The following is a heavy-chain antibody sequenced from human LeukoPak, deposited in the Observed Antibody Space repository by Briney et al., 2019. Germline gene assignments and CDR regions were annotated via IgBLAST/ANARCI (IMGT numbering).Heavy chain of an antibody. Sequence: VKVSCKPSGYTFTGYYIHWVRQAPGQGLEWMGWINPNRGGTNYAQKFQGRVTMTRDTSISTAYMELSRLRSDDTAVYYCARDGESMVRGVIMRYWGQGTLVTVSS. V-gene: IGHV1-2*02. CDR1: GYTFTGYY. D-gene: IGHD3-10*01. CDR2: INPNRGGT. CDR3: ARDGESMVRGVIMRY. J-gene: IGHJ4*02.